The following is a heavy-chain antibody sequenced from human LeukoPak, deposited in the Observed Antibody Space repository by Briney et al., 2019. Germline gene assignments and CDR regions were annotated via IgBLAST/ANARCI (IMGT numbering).Heavy chain of an antibody. V-gene: IGHV4-34*01. CDR1: GGSFSGYY. D-gene: IGHD2-21*02. CDR3: ARGGPFVPEVT. CDR2: INHSGGT. J-gene: IGHJ4*02. Sequence: SETLSLTCAVYGGSFSGYYWSWIRQPPGKGLEWIGEINHSGGTNYNPSLKSRVTISVDTSKNQFSLKLSSVTAADTAVYYCARGGPFVPEVTWSQGTLVTVSS.